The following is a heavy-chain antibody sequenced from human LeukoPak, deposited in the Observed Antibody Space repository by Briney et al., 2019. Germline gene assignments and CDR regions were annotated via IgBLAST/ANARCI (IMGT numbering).Heavy chain of an antibody. CDR3: ARGSRSRFFGLNDFWSGYYDFDY. J-gene: IGHJ4*02. CDR2: INPNSGGT. V-gene: IGHV1-2*04. Sequence: EASVKVSCKASGYTFTGYYMHWVRQAPGQGLEWMGWINPNSGGTNYAQKFQGWVTMTRDTSISTAYMELSRLRSDDTAVYYCARGSRSRFFGLNDFWSGYYDFDYWGQGTLVTVSS. CDR1: GYTFTGYY. D-gene: IGHD3-3*01.